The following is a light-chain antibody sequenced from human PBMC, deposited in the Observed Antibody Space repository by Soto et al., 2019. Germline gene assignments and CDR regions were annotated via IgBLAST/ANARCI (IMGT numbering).Light chain of an antibody. V-gene: IGKV3-15*01. CDR3: QQYNNWALT. J-gene: IGKJ4*01. CDR2: GAS. CDR1: QSVSND. Sequence: EIVMTQSPATLSVSPGERATLSCRASQSVSNDLAWYQQKPGQAPRLLIYGASTRATGIPARFSGSGSGTEFTLTISSLQSEDFAVYYCQQYNNWALTFGGGTKVEVK.